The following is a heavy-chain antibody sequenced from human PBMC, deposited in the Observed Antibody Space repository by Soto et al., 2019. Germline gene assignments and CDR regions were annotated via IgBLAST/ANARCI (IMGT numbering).Heavy chain of an antibody. CDR3: ATLTEPTDY. V-gene: IGHV3-11*01. CDR1: GLTSRNYF. CDR2: ISSDESTV. D-gene: IGHD2-21*02. J-gene: IGHJ4*02. Sequence: GGSLRLSCVASGLTSRNYFMNWIRQAPGKGPEWLSYISSDESTVFYADSVKGRFTTSRDNAQNSVYLQMNSLRAEDTAVYYCATLTEPTDYWGQGSLVTVSS.